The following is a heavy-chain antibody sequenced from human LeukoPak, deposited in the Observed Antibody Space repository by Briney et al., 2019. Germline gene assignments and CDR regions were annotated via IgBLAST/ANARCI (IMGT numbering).Heavy chain of an antibody. D-gene: IGHD3-16*02. V-gene: IGHV7-4-1*02. Sequence: ASVKVSCNASGYTFTSYAMNWVRQAPGQGLEWMGWINTNTGNPTYAQGFTGRFVFSLDTSVSTAYLQISSLKAEDTAVYYCARDRIGTPYDYVWGSYRYLDYWGQGTLVTVSS. CDR3: ARDRIGTPYDYVWGSYRYLDY. CDR1: GYTFTSYA. J-gene: IGHJ4*02. CDR2: INTNTGNP.